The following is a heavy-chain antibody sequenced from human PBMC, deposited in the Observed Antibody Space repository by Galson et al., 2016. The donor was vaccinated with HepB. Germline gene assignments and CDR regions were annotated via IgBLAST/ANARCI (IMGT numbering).Heavy chain of an antibody. J-gene: IGHJ4*02. D-gene: IGHD3-10*01. Sequence: SLRLSCAASGFTFSSYAMTWVRQAPGKGLEWVASISGSGAGTYYADSVRGRFTISSDSPKSTLHLRMNSLRVEDTAVYYCAKARPPGVHYWGQGSLVTVSS. CDR2: ISGSGAGT. V-gene: IGHV3-23*01. CDR3: AKARPPGVHY. CDR1: GFTFSSYA.